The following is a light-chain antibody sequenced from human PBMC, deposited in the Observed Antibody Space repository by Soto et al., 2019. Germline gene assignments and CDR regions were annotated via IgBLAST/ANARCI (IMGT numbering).Light chain of an antibody. CDR2: GNN. Sequence: QPVLTQPPSVSGAPGQRVNISCTGSSSNIGAGYDVHWYQQLPGTAPKLLIYGNNNRPSGVPDRFSGSKSGTSASLAITGLQAEDEADYYCQSFDSSLSSRVVFGGWTKLTVL. J-gene: IGLJ2*01. CDR3: QSFDSSLSSRVV. CDR1: SSNIGAGYD. V-gene: IGLV1-40*01.